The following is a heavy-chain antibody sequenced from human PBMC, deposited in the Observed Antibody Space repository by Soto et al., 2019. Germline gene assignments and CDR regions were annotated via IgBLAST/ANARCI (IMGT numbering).Heavy chain of an antibody. D-gene: IGHD3-16*01. V-gene: IGHV4-59*08. CDR1: GGSISSYY. Sequence: QVQLQESGPGLVKPSETLSLTCTVSGGSISSYYWSWIRQPPGKGLEWIGYIYYSGSTNYNPSLTRRITLSVDTSTNQFSLKLSSVTAADTAVYYCARRYGGRLDYWGQGTLVTVSS. J-gene: IGHJ4*02. CDR2: IYYSGST. CDR3: ARRYGGRLDY.